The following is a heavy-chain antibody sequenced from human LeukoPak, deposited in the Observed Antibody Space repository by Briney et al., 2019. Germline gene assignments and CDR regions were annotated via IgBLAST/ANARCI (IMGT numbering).Heavy chain of an antibody. Sequence: GGSXRLSCAASGFTFSSYSMNWVRQAPGKGLEWVSSISSSSSYIYYADSVKGRFTISRDNAKNSLYLQMNSLRAEDTAVYYCAKGAPWFGLEDAFDIWGQGTMVTVSS. CDR3: AKGAPWFGLEDAFDI. V-gene: IGHV3-21*01. J-gene: IGHJ3*02. D-gene: IGHD3-10*01. CDR2: ISSSSSYI. CDR1: GFTFSSYS.